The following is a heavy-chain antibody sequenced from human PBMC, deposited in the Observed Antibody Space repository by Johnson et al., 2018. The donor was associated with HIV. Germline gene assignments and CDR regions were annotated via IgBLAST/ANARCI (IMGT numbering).Heavy chain of an antibody. V-gene: IGHV3-23*04. CDR3: AKDLLTLDAFDI. CDR1: GFTFASSA. CDR2: ISDSGST. J-gene: IGHJ3*02. Sequence: VQLVESGGGLEQPGGSLRLSCAASGFTFASSAMSWVRQAPGKGLEWVSAISDSGSTYYADSVKGRFTISRDNSKNTLYLQRNSLRAEDTAVYYCAKDLLTLDAFDIWGQGTMVTVSS.